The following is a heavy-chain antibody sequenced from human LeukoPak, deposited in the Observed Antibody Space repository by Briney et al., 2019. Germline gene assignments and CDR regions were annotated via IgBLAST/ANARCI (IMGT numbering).Heavy chain of an antibody. CDR2: INPNSGGT. J-gene: IGHJ4*02. V-gene: IGHV1-2*04. CDR3: ARDAPTDSRTPYYFDY. CDR1: GYTFAGYY. D-gene: IGHD6-13*01. Sequence: ASVKVSCKASGYTFAGYYMHWVRQAPGQGLEWMGWINPNSGGTNYAQKFQGWVTMTRDTSISTAYMELSRLRSDDTAVYYCARDAPTDSRTPYYFDYWGQGTLVTVSS.